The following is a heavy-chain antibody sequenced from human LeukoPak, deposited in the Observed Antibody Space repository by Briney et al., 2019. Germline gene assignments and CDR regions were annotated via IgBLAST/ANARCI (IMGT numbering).Heavy chain of an antibody. Sequence: ASVKVSCKAAGYDITTCGFNWVLQAPGQGLEWMGWITAYNGRTNYAQKLQGRVTMTTDTSTSTAYMELRSLRSDDTAVYYCVRAAYIDISGKRNTVTVSS. CDR3: VRAAYIDI. CDR2: ITAYNGRT. CDR1: GYDITTCG. V-gene: IGHV1-18*01. J-gene: IGHJ6*01. D-gene: IGHD2-21*01.